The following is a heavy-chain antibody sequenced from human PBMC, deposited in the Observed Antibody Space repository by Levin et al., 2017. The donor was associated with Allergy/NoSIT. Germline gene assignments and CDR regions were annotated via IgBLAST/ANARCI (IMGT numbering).Heavy chain of an antibody. D-gene: IGHD3-22*01. CDR1: GFTFSSYA. J-gene: IGHJ4*02. CDR2: ISGSGGST. Sequence: GESLKISCAASGFTFSSYAMSWVRQAPGKGLEWVSAISGSGGSTYYADSVKGRFTISRDNSKNTLYLQMNSLRAEDTAVYYCAKESARYDSSGYYDYWGQGTLVTVSS. V-gene: IGHV3-23*01. CDR3: AKESARYDSSGYYDY.